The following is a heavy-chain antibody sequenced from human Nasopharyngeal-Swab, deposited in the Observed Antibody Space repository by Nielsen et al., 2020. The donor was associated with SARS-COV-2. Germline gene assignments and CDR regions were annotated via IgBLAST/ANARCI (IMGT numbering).Heavy chain of an antibody. CDR1: GGSISSYY. Sequence: GSLRLSCTVSGGSISSYYWSWIRQPAGKGLEWIGRIYTSGSTNYNPSLKSRVTMSVDTSKSQFSLKLSSVTAADTAVYYCARDLYCSSTSCYAAFDIWGQGTMVTVSS. CDR3: ARDLYCSSTSCYAAFDI. J-gene: IGHJ3*02. V-gene: IGHV4-4*07. D-gene: IGHD2-2*01. CDR2: IYTSGST.